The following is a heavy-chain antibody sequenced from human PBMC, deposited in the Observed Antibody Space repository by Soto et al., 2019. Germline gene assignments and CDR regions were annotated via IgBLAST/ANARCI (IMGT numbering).Heavy chain of an antibody. CDR1: GVSISSYY. V-gene: IGHV4-59*01. D-gene: IGHD6-19*01. CDR3: ARVRYSSGWYEIDY. CDR2: IYYSGST. Sequence: KTXETLALTCPVSGVSISSYYWSWIRQPPGKGLEWIGYIYYSGSTNYNPSLKSRVTISVDTSKNQFYLKLSSVTAADTAVYYCARVRYSSGWYEIDYWGQGTLVTVYS. J-gene: IGHJ4*02.